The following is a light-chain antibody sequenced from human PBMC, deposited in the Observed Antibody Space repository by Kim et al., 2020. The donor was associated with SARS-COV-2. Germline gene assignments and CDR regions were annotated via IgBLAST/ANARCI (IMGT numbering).Light chain of an antibody. CDR2: GKN. J-gene: IGLJ2*01. Sequence: VALGQTVRITCQGDSLRSYYTTWFQQKPGQAPIVVVYGKNNRPSGSPARFSGSSSGNTASLTITGTQAGDEADYYCNSRDNNDNVLFGGGTQLTVL. V-gene: IGLV3-19*01. CDR1: SLRSYY. CDR3: NSRDNNDNVL.